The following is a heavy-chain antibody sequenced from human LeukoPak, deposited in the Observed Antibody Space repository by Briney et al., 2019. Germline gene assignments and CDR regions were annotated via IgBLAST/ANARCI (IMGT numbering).Heavy chain of an antibody. V-gene: IGHV1-46*01. CDR2: INPSGGST. J-gene: IGHJ5*02. CDR3: ARVWVPLSGSSSWFDP. CDR1: GYTFTSYY. Sequence: ASVKVSCKASGYTFTSYYMHWVRQAPGQGREWMGIINPSGGSTSYAQKFQGRVTMTRDTSTSTVYMELSSLRSEDTAVYYCARVWVPLSGSSSWFDPWGQGTLVTVSS. D-gene: IGHD1-26*01.